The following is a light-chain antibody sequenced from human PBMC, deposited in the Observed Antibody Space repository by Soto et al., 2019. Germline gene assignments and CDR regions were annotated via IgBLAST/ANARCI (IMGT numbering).Light chain of an antibody. Sequence: EIGLTQSQATLSLSPGERATLSCRASQSVSSYLAWYQQKPGQAPRLLIYDASNRATGIPARFSGSGSGTDFTLTISRLEPEDFAIYYCQQRSNWPPVTFGGGTKVEIK. V-gene: IGKV3-11*01. CDR3: QQRSNWPPVT. J-gene: IGKJ4*01. CDR2: DAS. CDR1: QSVSSY.